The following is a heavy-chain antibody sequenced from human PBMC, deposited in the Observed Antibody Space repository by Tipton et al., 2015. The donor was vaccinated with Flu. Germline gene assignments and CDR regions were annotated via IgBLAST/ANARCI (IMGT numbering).Heavy chain of an antibody. CDR3: ARLRATSWYGDY. J-gene: IGHJ4*02. Sequence: TLSLTCTASGDSISSSRYYWGWIRQPPGKGLEWIGTVYYSGSTYYNPSLKSRVTISVDTSKNQFSLKLSSVTAADTAVYYCARLRATSWYGDYWGQGTLVTISS. D-gene: IGHD6-13*01. CDR2: VYYSGST. V-gene: IGHV4-39*01. CDR1: GDSISSSRYY.